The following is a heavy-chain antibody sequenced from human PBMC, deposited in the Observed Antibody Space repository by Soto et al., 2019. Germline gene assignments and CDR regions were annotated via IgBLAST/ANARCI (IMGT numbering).Heavy chain of an antibody. CDR1: GFILSSYE. D-gene: IGHD3-10*01. J-gene: IGHJ4*02. CDR2: ISSTGSII. Sequence: GGSLRLSCAASGFILSSYEVNWVRQAPGKGLEWVSYISSTGSIIYYADSVKGRFTISRDNAKNSLYLQLNSLRAEDSAIYFCVRGSKDSYPGSRIFDVWCRGT. V-gene: IGHV3-48*03. CDR3: VRGSKDSYPGSRIFDV.